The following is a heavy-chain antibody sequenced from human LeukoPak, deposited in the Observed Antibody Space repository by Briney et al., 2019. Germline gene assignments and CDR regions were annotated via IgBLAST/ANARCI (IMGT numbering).Heavy chain of an antibody. CDR2: IKGDGNEK. CDR3: ARGGVVPAASDY. Sequence: GGSLRLSCAASGFSFSRYWMNWVRQAPGKGLEWVANIKGDGNEKNYVDSVKGRFSISRDNAKNSLYLQMNSLRAEDTAVYYCARGGVVPAASDYWGRGTLVTVSS. CDR1: GFSFSRYW. J-gene: IGHJ4*02. D-gene: IGHD2-2*01. V-gene: IGHV3-7*01.